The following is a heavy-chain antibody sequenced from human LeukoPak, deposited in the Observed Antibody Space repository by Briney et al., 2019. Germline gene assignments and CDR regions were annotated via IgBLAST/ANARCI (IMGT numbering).Heavy chain of an antibody. CDR3: ARGYCSSTSCGPDY. D-gene: IGHD2-2*01. J-gene: IGHJ4*02. CDR2: INPNSGGT. V-gene: IGHV1-2*02. Sequence: ASVKVSCEASGYTFTGYYMHWVRQAPGQGLEWMGWINPNSGGTNYAQKFQGRVTMTRDTSISTAYMELSRLRSDDTAVYYCARGYCSSTSCGPDYWGQGTLVTVSS. CDR1: GYTFTGYY.